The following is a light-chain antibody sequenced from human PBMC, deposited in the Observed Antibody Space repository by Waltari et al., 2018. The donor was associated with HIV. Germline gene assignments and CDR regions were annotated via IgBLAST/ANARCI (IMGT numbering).Light chain of an antibody. CDR1: NIDVGKYHF. CDR3: CSYAGGPFV. J-gene: IGLJ1*01. Sequence: QSALPQPASVSGSPGPSVNLSCTGTNIDVGKYHFVSWYQHNPGQAPHLIIYDVNTRPSGVSLRFSGSKSGNTASLTISGLQAEDEANYYCCSYAGGPFVFGSGT. CDR2: DVN. V-gene: IGLV2-23*02.